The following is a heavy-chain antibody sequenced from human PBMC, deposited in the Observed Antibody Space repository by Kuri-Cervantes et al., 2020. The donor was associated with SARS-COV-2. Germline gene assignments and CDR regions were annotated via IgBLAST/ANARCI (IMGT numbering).Heavy chain of an antibody. V-gene: IGHV4-34*01. Sequence: ESLKISCAVYGGSFSGYYWTWIRQPPGKGLEWIGEIDQSGRTNYNPSLKSRVTISVDTSKHQFSLRLSSLTAADTAMYYCARARIYCSSTSCRPMAFDIWGQGTMVTVSS. J-gene: IGHJ3*02. D-gene: IGHD2-2*01. CDR3: ARARIYCSSTSCRPMAFDI. CDR1: GGSFSGYY. CDR2: IDQSGRT.